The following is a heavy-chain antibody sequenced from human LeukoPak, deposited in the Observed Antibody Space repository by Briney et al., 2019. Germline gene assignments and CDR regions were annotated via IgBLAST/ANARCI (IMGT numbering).Heavy chain of an antibody. CDR1: GYTFTSYA. Sequence: GASVKVSFKASGYTFTSYAMHWVRQAPGQRLEWMGWINTGNGNTKYSQEFQGRVTITRDTSANTAYMELSSLRSEDMAVYYCAREAVTIFGVVRTQTTKLPHRFDPWGQGTLVTVSS. CDR3: AREAVTIFGVVRTQTTKLPHRFDP. J-gene: IGHJ5*02. CDR2: INTGNGNT. V-gene: IGHV1-3*03. D-gene: IGHD3-3*01.